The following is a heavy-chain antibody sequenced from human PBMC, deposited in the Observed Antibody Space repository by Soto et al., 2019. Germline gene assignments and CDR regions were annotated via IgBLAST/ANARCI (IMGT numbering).Heavy chain of an antibody. CDR2: MNPNSGNT. CDR3: ARGGYCSSTSGYFLSYYYYMDV. CDR1: GYTFTSYD. Sequence: ASVKVSCKASGYTFTSYDINWVRQATGQGLEWMGWMNPNSGNTGYAQKFQGRVTMTRNTSISTAYMELSSLRSEDTAVYYCARGGYCSSTSGYFLSYYYYMDVWGKGTTVTVSS. V-gene: IGHV1-8*01. J-gene: IGHJ6*03. D-gene: IGHD2-2*01.